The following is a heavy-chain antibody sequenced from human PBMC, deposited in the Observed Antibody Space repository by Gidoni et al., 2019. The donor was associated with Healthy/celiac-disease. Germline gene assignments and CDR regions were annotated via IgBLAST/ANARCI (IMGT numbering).Heavy chain of an antibody. J-gene: IGHJ6*02. Sequence: EVQLLESGVGLVQPGGSLRLPCAASGFTFSSYAMSWVRQAPGKGLEWVSAISGSCGSTYYADSVKGRFTISRDNSKNTLYLQMNSLRAEDTAVYYCAKGEVAKHYYYGMDVGGQGTTVTVSS. V-gene: IGHV3-23*01. CDR2: ISGSCGST. CDR3: AKGEVAKHYYYGMDV. CDR1: GFTFSSYA. D-gene: IGHD5-12*01.